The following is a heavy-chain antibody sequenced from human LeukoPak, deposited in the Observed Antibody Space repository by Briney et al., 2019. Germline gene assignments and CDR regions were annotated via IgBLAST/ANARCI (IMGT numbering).Heavy chain of an antibody. J-gene: IGHJ3*02. D-gene: IGHD3-22*01. V-gene: IGHV1-3*01. CDR1: GYTFTSYA. Sequence: ASVKVSCKASGYTFTSYAMHWVRQAPGQRLEWMGWINAGNGNTKYSQKFQGRVTITRDTSASTAYMELSSLRSEDTAVYYCARGWNYYDSSGPRGNAFDIWGQGTMVTVSS. CDR3: ARGWNYYDSSGPRGNAFDI. CDR2: INAGNGNT.